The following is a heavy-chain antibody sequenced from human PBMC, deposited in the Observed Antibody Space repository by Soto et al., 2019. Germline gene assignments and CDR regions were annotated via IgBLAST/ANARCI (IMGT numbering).Heavy chain of an antibody. Sequence: GGSLRLSCAASGFTFSYYYMSWIRQAPGKGLEWVSYISSSGSTIYYADSVKGRFTISRDNAKNSLYLQMNSLRAEDTAVYYCARDYGFDILTGYYNYWGQGTLVTVSS. D-gene: IGHD3-9*01. J-gene: IGHJ4*02. CDR1: GFTFSYYY. CDR2: ISSSGSTI. CDR3: ARDYGFDILTGYYNY. V-gene: IGHV3-11*01.